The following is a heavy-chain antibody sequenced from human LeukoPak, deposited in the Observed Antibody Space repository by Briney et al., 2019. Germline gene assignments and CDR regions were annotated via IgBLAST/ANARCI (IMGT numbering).Heavy chain of an antibody. V-gene: IGHV3-15*01. CDR3: ATDLGGYYSGSGSYWGSLDY. D-gene: IGHD3-10*01. J-gene: IGHJ4*02. CDR1: GFTFSNAW. CDR2: MKRKSDGGTP. Sequence: GGSLRLSCAASGFTFSNAWMSWVRQAPGKGLEWVSRMKRKSDGGTPDNAAPVKGRFTISRDDSKNTLYLQMNSLKIEDTAMYYCATDLGGYYSGSGSYWGSLDYWGQGTVVTVSS.